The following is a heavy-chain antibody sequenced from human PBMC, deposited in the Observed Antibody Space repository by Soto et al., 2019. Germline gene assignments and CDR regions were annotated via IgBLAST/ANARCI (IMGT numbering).Heavy chain of an antibody. CDR3: AVRGYSGYDDFDY. V-gene: IGHV1-18*01. CDR2: ISAYNGNT. D-gene: IGHD5-12*01. J-gene: IGHJ4*02. CDR1: GGTFSSYA. Sequence: ASVKVSCKASGGTFSSYAISWVRQAPGQGLEWMGWISAYNGNTNYAQKLQGRVTMTTDTSTSTAYMELRSLRSDDTAVYYCAVRGYSGYDDFDYWGQGTLVTVSS.